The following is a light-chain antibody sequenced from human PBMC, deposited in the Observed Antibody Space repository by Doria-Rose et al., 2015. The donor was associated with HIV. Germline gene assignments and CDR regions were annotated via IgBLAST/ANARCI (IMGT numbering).Light chain of an antibody. Sequence: EIVLTQSPGTLSLSPGERATLSCRASQSFSSTYLAWYQQKPGRAPSLLIYDGSTRATNIPDRFSASGSGTDFTLTINRPEPEDFALYYCHQYGTSWTFGQGTKVEI. CDR1: QSFSSTY. CDR2: DGS. CDR3: HQYGTSWT. J-gene: IGKJ1*01. V-gene: IGKV3-20*01.